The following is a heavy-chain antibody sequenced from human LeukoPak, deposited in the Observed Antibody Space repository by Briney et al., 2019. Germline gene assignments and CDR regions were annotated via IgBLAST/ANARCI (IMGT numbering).Heavy chain of an antibody. Sequence: SETLSLTCAVYGGSFSGYYWGWIRQPPGKGLEWIGSIYYSGSTYYNPSLKSRVTISVDTSKNQFSLKLSSATAADTAVYYCARDLHYGDYDSVNWFDPWGQGTLVTVSS. CDR2: IYYSGST. CDR3: ARDLHYGDYDSVNWFDP. V-gene: IGHV4-34*01. D-gene: IGHD4-17*01. J-gene: IGHJ5*02. CDR1: GGSFSGYY.